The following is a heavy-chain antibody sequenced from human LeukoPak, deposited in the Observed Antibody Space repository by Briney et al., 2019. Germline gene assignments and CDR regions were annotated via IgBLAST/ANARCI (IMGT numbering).Heavy chain of an antibody. CDR2: ISGSGGST. CDR1: GFTFSSYA. Sequence: GGSVRLSCAASGFTFSSYAMSWVRQAPGKGLEWVSAISGSGGSTYYADSVKGRFTISRDNSKNTLYLQMNSLRAEDTAVYYCAKQVRVAAAGTIDYWGQGTLVTVSS. V-gene: IGHV3-23*01. D-gene: IGHD6-13*01. J-gene: IGHJ4*02. CDR3: AKQVRVAAAGTIDY.